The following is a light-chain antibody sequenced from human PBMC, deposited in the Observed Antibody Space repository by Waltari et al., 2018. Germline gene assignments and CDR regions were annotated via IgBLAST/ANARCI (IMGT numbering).Light chain of an antibody. CDR3: SSYAGSNNLV. CDR2: DVS. J-gene: IGLJ1*01. CDR1: SSDVGDYDY. V-gene: IGLV2-8*01. Sequence: QSALTQPPSASGSLGQSVTISCTGTSSDVGDYDYVSWFQQHPGKAPKLMIYDVSKRPSGVPDRRSGSKSGNTASLTVSGLQAEDEADYYCSSYAGSNNLVFGSGTKVTVL.